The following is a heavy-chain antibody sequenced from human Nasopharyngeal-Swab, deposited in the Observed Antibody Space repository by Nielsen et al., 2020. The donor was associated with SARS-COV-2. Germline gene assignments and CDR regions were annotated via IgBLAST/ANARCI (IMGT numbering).Heavy chain of an antibody. CDR2: ISYDGSNK. J-gene: IGHJ4*02. CDR3: ASTPLDSSGYYYAFHY. V-gene: IGHV3-30-3*01. Sequence: GGSLRLSCAASGFTFSRNNMHWVRQAPGKGLEWVAVISYDGSNKYYADSVKGRFTISRDISKNTLYLQMNSLRAEDTAVFYCASTPLDSSGYYYAFHYWGRGTLVTVSS. CDR1: GFTFSRNN. D-gene: IGHD3-22*01.